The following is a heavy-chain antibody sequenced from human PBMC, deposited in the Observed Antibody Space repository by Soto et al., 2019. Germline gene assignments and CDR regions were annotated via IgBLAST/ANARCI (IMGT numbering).Heavy chain of an antibody. J-gene: IGHJ6*02. Sequence: APVKGACKASGYTITSYVSSRVRQNPRQGLEWMGWISAYNGNTNYAQKLQGRVTMTTDTSTSTAYMELRSLRSDDTAVYYCARDRPLYSSSWYPPDYYYYGMDVWGQGTTVTVSS. V-gene: IGHV1-18*01. CDR2: ISAYNGNT. CDR3: ARDRPLYSSSWYPPDYYYYGMDV. CDR1: GYTITSYV. D-gene: IGHD6-13*01.